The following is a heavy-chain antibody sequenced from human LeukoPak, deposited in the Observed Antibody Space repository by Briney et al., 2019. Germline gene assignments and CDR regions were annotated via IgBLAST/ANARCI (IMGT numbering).Heavy chain of an antibody. D-gene: IGHD3-22*01. CDR3: ARDNPYYDSSGYYFFDY. J-gene: IGHJ4*02. CDR1: GYTFTSYG. Sequence: ASVKVSCKASGYTFTSYGISWVRQAPGQGLEWMGWISAYNGNTNYAQKLQGRVTMTTDTSTSTAYMELRSLRSDDTAVYYCARDNPYYDSSGYYFFDYWGQGTLVTLSS. CDR2: ISAYNGNT. V-gene: IGHV1-18*01.